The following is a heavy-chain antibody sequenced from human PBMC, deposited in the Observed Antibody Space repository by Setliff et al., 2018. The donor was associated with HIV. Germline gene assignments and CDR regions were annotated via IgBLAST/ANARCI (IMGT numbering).Heavy chain of an antibody. Sequence: SVKVSCKTSGGTFSIFSITWVRQAPGQGLEWVGGIIPVFGPPNYAEKFQRRLTITADESTNTAYMELIGLKSEDTAVYYCARDPTGGAARFDYWGQGTLVTVSS. J-gene: IGHJ4*02. CDR3: ARDPTGGAARFDY. V-gene: IGHV1-69*13. CDR2: IIPVFGPP. CDR1: GGTFSIFS. D-gene: IGHD6-6*01.